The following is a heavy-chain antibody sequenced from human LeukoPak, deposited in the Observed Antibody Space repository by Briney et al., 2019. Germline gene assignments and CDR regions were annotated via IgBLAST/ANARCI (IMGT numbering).Heavy chain of an antibody. Sequence: SETLSLTCAVYGGSFRGYYWSWIRQPPGKGLEWIGEINHSGSTNYNPSLKSRVTISVDTSKNQFSLKLSSVTAADTAVYYCAREGILTGYYRAPDYWGQGTLVTVSS. D-gene: IGHD3-9*01. CDR1: GGSFRGYY. CDR2: INHSGST. V-gene: IGHV4-34*01. J-gene: IGHJ4*02. CDR3: AREGILTGYYRAPDY.